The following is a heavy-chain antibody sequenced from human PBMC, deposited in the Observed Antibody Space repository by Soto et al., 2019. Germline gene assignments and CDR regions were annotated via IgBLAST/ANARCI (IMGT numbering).Heavy chain of an antibody. Sequence: ASVKVSCKASGGTFSSYAISWVRQAPGQGLEWMGGIIPIFGTANYAQKFQGRVTITADESTSTAYMELSSLRSEEPAWYYWARLVRGDIFLTNSLGGMDVWGQGTTVTVSS. CDR3: ARLVRGDIFLTNSLGGMDV. CDR1: GGTFSSYA. CDR2: IIPIFGTA. J-gene: IGHJ6*02. D-gene: IGHD3-10*01. V-gene: IGHV1-69*13.